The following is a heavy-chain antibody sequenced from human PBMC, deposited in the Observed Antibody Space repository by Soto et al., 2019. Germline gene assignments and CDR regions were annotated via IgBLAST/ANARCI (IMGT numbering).Heavy chain of an antibody. CDR1: GFTFSSYG. V-gene: IGHV3-30*18. J-gene: IGHJ4*02. CDR2: ISYDGSNK. Sequence: QVQLVKSGGGVVQPGRSLRLSCAASGFTFSSYGMHWVRHAPGKGLEWVAVISYDGSNKYYADSVKGRFTISRDNSKNTLYLQMNSLRAEDTAVYYCAKAKGLTFGGVIDPFDYWGQGTLVTVSS. D-gene: IGHD3-16*02. CDR3: AKAKGLTFGGVIDPFDY.